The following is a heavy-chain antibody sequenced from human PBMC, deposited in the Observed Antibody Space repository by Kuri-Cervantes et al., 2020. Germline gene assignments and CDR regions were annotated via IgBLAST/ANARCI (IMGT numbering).Heavy chain of an antibody. Sequence: ASVKVSCKASGYTFTSYYMHWVRQAPGQGLEWMGIINPSGGSTSYAQKFQGRVTMTRDTSTSTVYMELSSLRSEDTAVYYCARDRSNLAVAGDFDYWGQGTLVTVSS. CDR1: GYTFTSYY. D-gene: IGHD6-19*01. J-gene: IGHJ4*02. V-gene: IGHV1-46*01. CDR2: INPSGGST. CDR3: ARDRSNLAVAGDFDY.